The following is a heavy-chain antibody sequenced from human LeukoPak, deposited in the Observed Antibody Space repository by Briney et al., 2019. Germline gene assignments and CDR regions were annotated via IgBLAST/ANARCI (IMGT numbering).Heavy chain of an antibody. Sequence: GGPLTLSRAASGFSFSSYSINWVRQAPGEGQEWVSYISGDGNATHYTDSVKGRFTISRDNARNALYLQMNSLRAEDTAVYFCARDYVYAFDYWGQGTLLTVSS. CDR2: ISGDGNAT. CDR1: GFSFSSYS. V-gene: IGHV3-48*01. J-gene: IGHJ4*02. D-gene: IGHD2/OR15-2a*01. CDR3: ARDYVYAFDY.